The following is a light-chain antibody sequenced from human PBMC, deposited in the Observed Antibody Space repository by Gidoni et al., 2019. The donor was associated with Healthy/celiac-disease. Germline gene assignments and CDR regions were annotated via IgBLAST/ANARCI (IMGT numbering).Light chain of an antibody. CDR3: QQYGSSLWT. CDR1: QSVSSSY. V-gene: IGKV3-20*01. J-gene: IGKJ1*01. Sequence: EIVLTQSPGTLSLSPAERATLSCRASQSVSSSYLAWYQQKPGQAPRLLIYGASSRATGIPDRFSGSGSGTDFTLTISRLEPEDFAGYYCQQYGSSLWTFGQGTKVEIK. CDR2: GAS.